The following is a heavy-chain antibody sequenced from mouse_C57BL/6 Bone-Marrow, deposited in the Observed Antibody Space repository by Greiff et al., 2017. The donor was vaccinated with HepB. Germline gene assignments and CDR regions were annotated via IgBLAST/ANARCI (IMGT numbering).Heavy chain of an antibody. CDR1: GFTFNTYA. D-gene: IGHD2-4*01. J-gene: IGHJ4*01. CDR2: IRSKSSNYAT. Sequence: DVQLVESGGGLVQPKGSLKLSCAASGFTFNTYAMHWVRQAPGKGLEWVARIRSKSSNYATYYADSVKDRFTISRDDSQSMLYLQMNNLKTEDTAMYYCVRDGGGYDYLYYAMDYWGQGTSVTVSS. CDR3: VRDGGGYDYLYYAMDY. V-gene: IGHV10-3*01.